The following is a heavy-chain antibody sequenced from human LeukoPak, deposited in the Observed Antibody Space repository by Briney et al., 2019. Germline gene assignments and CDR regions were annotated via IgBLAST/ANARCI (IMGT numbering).Heavy chain of an antibody. V-gene: IGHV3-7*01. CDR2: IKQDGTEK. J-gene: IGHJ6*03. D-gene: IGHD6-13*01. CDR3: AGIAAAGTFMYYYYYMDV. Sequence: PGGSLRLSCAASGFTFTTYWMSWVRQAPGKGLEWVANIKQDGTEKYYVDSVKGRFTISRDNAKNSLYLQMNSLRAEDTAVYYCAGIAAAGTFMYYYYYMDVWGKGTTVTVSS. CDR1: GFTFTTYW.